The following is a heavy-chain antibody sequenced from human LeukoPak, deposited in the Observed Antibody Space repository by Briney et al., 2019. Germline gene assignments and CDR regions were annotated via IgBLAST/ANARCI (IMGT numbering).Heavy chain of an antibody. CDR1: GGTFSSYA. Sequence: SVKVSCKAFGGTFSSYAISWVRQAPGQGLEWMGGIIPIFGTANYAQKFQGRVTITADESTSTAYMELSSLRSEDTAVYYCASDSGYDPLFYYYYGMDVWGKGTTVTVSS. CDR2: IIPIFGTA. J-gene: IGHJ6*04. CDR3: ASDSGYDPLFYYYYGMDV. D-gene: IGHD5-12*01. V-gene: IGHV1-69*13.